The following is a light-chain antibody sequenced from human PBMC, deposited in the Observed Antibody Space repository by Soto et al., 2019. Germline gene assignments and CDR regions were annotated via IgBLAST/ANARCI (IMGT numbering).Light chain of an antibody. J-gene: IGKJ5*01. V-gene: IGKV1-16*01. CDR2: AAS. Sequence: DIQMTQSPSSVSASVGDRVTITCRASQSIATCLTWYQQKPGKAPKLLIYAASTLQSGVPSRFSGSGCGRDFFLTISCLQSADFATYYCQQYYSYTPTFGQGTRLEIK. CDR3: QQYYSYTPT. CDR1: QSIATC.